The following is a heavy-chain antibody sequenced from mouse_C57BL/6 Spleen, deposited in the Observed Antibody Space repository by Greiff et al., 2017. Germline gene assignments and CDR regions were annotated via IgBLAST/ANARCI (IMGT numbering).Heavy chain of an antibody. J-gene: IGHJ2*01. D-gene: IGHD1-1*01. Sequence: VQLKQSVAELVRPGASVKLSCTASGFNIKNTYMHWVKQRPEQGLEWIGRIDPANGNTKYAPKFQGKATITADTPSNTAYLQLSSLTSEDTAIYYCARNYGSSYGDFDYWGQGTTLTVSS. CDR2: IDPANGNT. CDR3: ARNYGSSYGDFDY. V-gene: IGHV14-3*01. CDR1: GFNIKNTY.